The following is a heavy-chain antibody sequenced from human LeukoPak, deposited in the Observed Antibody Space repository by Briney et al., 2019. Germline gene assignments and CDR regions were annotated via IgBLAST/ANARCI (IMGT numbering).Heavy chain of an antibody. V-gene: IGHV3-33*01. D-gene: IGHD1-26*01. CDR2: IWYDGSNK. CDR3: ARDPSIVGATECYFDY. J-gene: IGHJ4*02. CDR1: GFTFGSYG. Sequence: GRSLRLSCAASGFTFGSYGMHWVRQAPGKGLEWVAVIWYDGSNKYYADSVKGRFTISRDNSKNTLYLQMNSLRAEDTAVYYCARDPSIVGATECYFDYWGQGTLVTVSS.